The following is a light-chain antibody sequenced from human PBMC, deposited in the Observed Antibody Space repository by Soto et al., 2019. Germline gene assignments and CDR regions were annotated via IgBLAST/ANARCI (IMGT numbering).Light chain of an antibody. CDR2: GNS. CDR3: QSYDSSLSANYV. CDR1: SSNIGAGYD. V-gene: IGLV1-40*01. Sequence: QSVLTQPPSVSGAPGQRVTISCTGSSSNIGAGYDVHWYQQLPGTAPKLLIYGNSNRPSGVPDRFSGSKSGTSASLAITGLQAEDEADYCCQSYDSSLSANYVFGPGTKLTVL. J-gene: IGLJ1*01.